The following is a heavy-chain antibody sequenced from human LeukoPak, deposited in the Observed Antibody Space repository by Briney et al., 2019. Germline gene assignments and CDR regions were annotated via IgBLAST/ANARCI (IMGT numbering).Heavy chain of an antibody. CDR3: ARRDSSSSDYFDY. Sequence: PSETLSLTCTVSGGSISSSSYYWGWIRQPPGKGLEWIGSIYYSGSTYYNPSLKSRVTISVDTSKNQFSLKLSSVTAADTAVYYCARRDSSSSDYFDYWGQGTLVTVSS. J-gene: IGHJ4*02. CDR1: GGSISSSSYY. V-gene: IGHV4-39*01. CDR2: IYYSGST. D-gene: IGHD6-6*01.